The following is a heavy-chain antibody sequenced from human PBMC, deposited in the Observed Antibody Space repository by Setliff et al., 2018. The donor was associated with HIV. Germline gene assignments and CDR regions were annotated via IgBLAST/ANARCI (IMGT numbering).Heavy chain of an antibody. CDR2: IIPMYGVT. D-gene: IGHD2-15*01. Sequence: ASVKVSCKASGGTFSSYVISWVRQAPGQGPEWMGGIIPMYGVTNYAQKFQGRATITTDESTSTAYMELSSLRSEDTAVYYCALPYCSGGNCWSSASLPPAGWFDPWGQGTLVTVSS. J-gene: IGHJ5*02. V-gene: IGHV1-69*05. CDR1: GGTFSSYV. CDR3: ALPYCSGGNCWSSASLPPAGWFDP.